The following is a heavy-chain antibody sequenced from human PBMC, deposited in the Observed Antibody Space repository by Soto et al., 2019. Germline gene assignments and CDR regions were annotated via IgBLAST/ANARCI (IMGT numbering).Heavy chain of an antibody. CDR1: GFTFSNSW. J-gene: IGHJ6*02. CDR2: MYSDGSIT. V-gene: IGHV3-74*01. D-gene: IGHD2-2*01. CDR3: ATVGSNAQHV. Sequence: GGSLRLSCAASGFTFSNSWMHWVRQAPGKGPVWVSHMYSDGSITAYADSAKGRFTISRDNATNTLYLQMNSLRVEDTAVYYCATVGSNAQHVWGQGTTVTVS.